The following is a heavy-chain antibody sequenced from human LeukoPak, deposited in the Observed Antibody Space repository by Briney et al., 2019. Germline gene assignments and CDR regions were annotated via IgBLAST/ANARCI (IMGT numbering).Heavy chain of an antibody. CDR1: GFTFSSYG. CDR2: ISYDGSNK. J-gene: IGHJ6*02. CDR3: ARDGRIKCNFCYHYGMGV. V-gene: IGHV3-30*03. Sequence: GGSLRLSCAASGFTFSSYGMHWVRQAPGKGLEWVAVISYDGSNKYYADSVKGRFTISRDNSKNTLYLEMNSLRGEDTAVYHCARDGRIKCNFCYHYGMGVWGQGTTVTVSS. D-gene: IGHD3-3*01.